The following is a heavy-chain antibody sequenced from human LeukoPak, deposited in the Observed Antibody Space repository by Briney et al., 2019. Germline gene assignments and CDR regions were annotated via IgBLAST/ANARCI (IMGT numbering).Heavy chain of an antibody. CDR2: ISDRGNII. J-gene: IGHJ4*02. D-gene: IGHD5-12*01. Sequence: PGGSLRLSCAASGFTFSDYFMSWIRQAPGMGLEWVSYISDRGNIIYYADSVKGRFTISRDNAKKSLYLQVNSLRAEDTALYYCARDKGGYEPIDYWGQGTLVTVSS. CDR1: GFTFSDYF. V-gene: IGHV3-11*01. CDR3: ARDKGGYEPIDY.